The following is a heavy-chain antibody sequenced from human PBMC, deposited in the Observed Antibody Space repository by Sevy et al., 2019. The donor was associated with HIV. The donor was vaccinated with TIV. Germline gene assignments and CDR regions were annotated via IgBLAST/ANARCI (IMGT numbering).Heavy chain of an antibody. CDR1: GFSFTDFW. V-gene: IGHV3-7*01. CDR3: ARHYFDL. J-gene: IGHJ4*02. Sequence: GGSLRLSCKASGFSFTDFWMQWVRQVPGKGPEWVANINQDGSEMYYVDSVKGRFIISRDNAESALYLQLHGLRAEDAATYFCARHYFDLWGQGTVVTVSS. CDR2: INQDGSEM.